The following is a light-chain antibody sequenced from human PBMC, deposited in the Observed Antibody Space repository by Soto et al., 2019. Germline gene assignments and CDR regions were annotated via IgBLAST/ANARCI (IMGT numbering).Light chain of an antibody. CDR1: QTVSSTY. J-gene: IGKJ5*01. CDR3: QQLGTSPIT. V-gene: IGKV3-20*01. CDR2: HSS. Sequence: IVLTQSPGTLSLSPGGRSTLSCMTSQTVSSTYFAWYQQRPGQSPRLLFYHSSTRAAGIPERFSCSGSGRDFTLTINRLEPEDSAVYYCQQLGTSPITCGQGTRLEIK.